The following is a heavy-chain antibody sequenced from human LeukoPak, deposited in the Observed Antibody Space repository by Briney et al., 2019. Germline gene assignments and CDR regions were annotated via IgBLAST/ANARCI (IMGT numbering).Heavy chain of an antibody. J-gene: IGHJ4*02. D-gene: IGHD2/OR15-2a*01. Sequence: PGGSLRLSCAASGFTFSNYAMSWVRQAPGKGLEYVAAISRNGGSTYYADSVKGRFTISRDNSKNTLYLQMSSLRAEDTAVYLCVKDLRSDFMGVLSRYLSYWGQGTLVTVSS. CDR2: ISRNGGST. CDR3: VKDLRSDFMGVLSRYLSY. V-gene: IGHV3-64D*09. CDR1: GFTFSNYA.